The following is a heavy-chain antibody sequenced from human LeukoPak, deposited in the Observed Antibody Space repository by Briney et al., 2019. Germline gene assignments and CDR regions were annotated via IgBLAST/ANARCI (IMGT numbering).Heavy chain of an antibody. CDR2: MNPKSGNS. D-gene: IGHD3-9*01. J-gene: IGHJ5*02. V-gene: IGHV1-8*02. Sequence: ASVKVSCKASGYTFTGYYMHWVRQAPGQGLEWMGWMNPKSGNSAYAQKFQGRVTMTRNTSISTAYMELRSLMSEDTAMYYCARGDLDWLLLWFDPWGQGTLVTVSS. CDR1: GYTFTGYY. CDR3: ARGDLDWLLLWFDP.